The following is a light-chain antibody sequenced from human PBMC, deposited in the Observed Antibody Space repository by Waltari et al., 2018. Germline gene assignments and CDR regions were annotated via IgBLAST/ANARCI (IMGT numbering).Light chain of an antibody. J-gene: IGKJ1*01. V-gene: IGKV3-20*01. CDR1: QSVGGT. Sequence: EIVLTQSPGTLSLSPGERATLSCRASQSVGGTLAWYQQKPGQAPRLLMYGASIRAPGTPDRFSGTGSGTDFSLTISRLEPEDFEVYYCQHYVRLPATFGQGTKVEIK. CDR3: QHYVRLPAT. CDR2: GAS.